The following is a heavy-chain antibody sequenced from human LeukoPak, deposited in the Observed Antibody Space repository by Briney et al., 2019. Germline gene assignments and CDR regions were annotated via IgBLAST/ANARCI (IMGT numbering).Heavy chain of an antibody. J-gene: IGHJ6*02. Sequence: SDTLSLTCAVYSGSFSGYYWSWIRQPPGKGLEWLGEINHSGSTNYNPSLKSRVIISVDTSKNQFSLKLSSVTAADTAVYYCARVDPMVRGVLSSYYYYYGMDVWGQGTTVTVSS. V-gene: IGHV4-34*01. CDR2: INHSGST. D-gene: IGHD3-10*01. CDR3: ARVDPMVRGVLSSYYYYYGMDV. CDR1: SGSFSGYY.